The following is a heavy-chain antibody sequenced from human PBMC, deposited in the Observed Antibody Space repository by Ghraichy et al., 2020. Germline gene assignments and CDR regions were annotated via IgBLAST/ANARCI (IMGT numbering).Heavy chain of an antibody. J-gene: IGHJ3*02. CDR1: GGSISSSSYY. V-gene: IGHV4-39*07. Sequence: SETLSLTCTVSGGSISSSSYYWGWIRQPPGKGLEWIGSIYYSGSTYYNPSLKSRVTISVDTSKNQFSLKLSSVTAADTAVYYCARDRPTMITFGGVIVFSDIWGQGTMVTVSS. CDR3: ARDRPTMITFGGVIVFSDI. CDR2: IYYSGST. D-gene: IGHD3-16*02.